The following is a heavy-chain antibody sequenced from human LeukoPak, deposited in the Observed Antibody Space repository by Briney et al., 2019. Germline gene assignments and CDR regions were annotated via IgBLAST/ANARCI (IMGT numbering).Heavy chain of an antibody. CDR3: ARDRTTVVRWDFDY. D-gene: IGHD4-23*01. Sequence: SETLSLTCTVSGGSIRSSYYYWGWIRQPPGKGLEWIGSIYDSGSTYYNPSLKSRVTISVDTSRNQFSLKLNSVTAADTAVYYCARDRTTVVRWDFDYWGQGTLVTVSS. CDR1: GGSIRSSYYY. J-gene: IGHJ4*02. V-gene: IGHV4-39*01. CDR2: IYDSGST.